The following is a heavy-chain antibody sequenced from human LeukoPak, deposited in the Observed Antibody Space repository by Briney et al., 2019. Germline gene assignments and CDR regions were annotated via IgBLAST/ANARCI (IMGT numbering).Heavy chain of an antibody. J-gene: IGHJ4*02. CDR1: GFSFGSYW. V-gene: IGHV3-64*02. CDR3: ARWGSTSCYDY. Sequence: GGSLRLSCAASGFSFGSYWMTWVRQAPGKGLEYVSAISTNGDSTYYADSVKGRFTISRDNSKNTLFLQMGSLRADDMAVYYCARWGSTSCYDYWGQGTLVTVSS. D-gene: IGHD2-2*01. CDR2: ISTNGDST.